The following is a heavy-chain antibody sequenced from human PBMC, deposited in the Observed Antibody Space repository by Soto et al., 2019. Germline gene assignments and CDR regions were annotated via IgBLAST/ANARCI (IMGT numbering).Heavy chain of an antibody. D-gene: IGHD4-17*01. V-gene: IGHV5-10-1*01. CDR1: GYSFSNYW. Sequence: GESLKISCKGSGYSFSNYWITWARQMPGKGLEWMGRIDPSDSYISYSPSFQGHVTISADKSISTAYLQWSSLKASDTAMYYCAILRRLGWAKDTWGQETLVTVSS. J-gene: IGHJ4*01. CDR3: AILRRLGWAKDT. CDR2: IDPSDSYI.